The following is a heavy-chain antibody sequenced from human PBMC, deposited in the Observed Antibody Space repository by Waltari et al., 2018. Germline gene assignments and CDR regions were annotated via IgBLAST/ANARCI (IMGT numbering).Heavy chain of an antibody. D-gene: IGHD5-18*01. CDR2: IYSDGST. V-gene: IGHV3-53*01. Sequence: EGQLVESGGGLIQPGGSLRLSCAASGFTVSDNYMTWVRQAPGKGLEWVSVIYSDGSTYYADSVKGRLILSRDNSKNTLNLQMNSLRAEDTAVYYCARLRYSYYFDYWGQGTLVTVSS. CDR1: GFTVSDNY. J-gene: IGHJ4*02. CDR3: ARLRYSYYFDY.